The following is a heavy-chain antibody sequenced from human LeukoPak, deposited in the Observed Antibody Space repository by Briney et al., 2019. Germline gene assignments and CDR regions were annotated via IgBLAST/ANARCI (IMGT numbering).Heavy chain of an antibody. CDR2: IWYDGSNK. CDR3: ARDSTPYYYDSSGFIIGYSYFDY. V-gene: IGHV3-33*01. CDR1: GFTFSSYG. D-gene: IGHD3-22*01. J-gene: IGHJ4*02. Sequence: GGSLRLSCAASGFTFSSYGMHWVRQAPGKGLEWVAVIWYDGSNKYYADSVKGRFTFSRDNSKNTLYLQMNSLRAEDTAVYYCARDSTPYYYDSSGFIIGYSYFDYWGQGTLITVSS.